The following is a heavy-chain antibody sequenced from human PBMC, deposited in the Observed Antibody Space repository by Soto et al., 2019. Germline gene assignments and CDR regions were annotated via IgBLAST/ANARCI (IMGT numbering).Heavy chain of an antibody. D-gene: IGHD3-10*01. Sequence: EVQLVESGGGLVKPGGSLRLSCAASGFTFSSYSMNWVRQAPGKGLEWVSAISSSSSYIYYADSVKGRFTISRDNAKNSMYLQMNSLRAEDTAVYYCARTVDYYWSGSYGKFDYWGQGTLVTVSS. CDR1: GFTFSSYS. CDR2: ISSSSSYI. V-gene: IGHV3-21*01. CDR3: ARTVDYYWSGSYGKFDY. J-gene: IGHJ4*02.